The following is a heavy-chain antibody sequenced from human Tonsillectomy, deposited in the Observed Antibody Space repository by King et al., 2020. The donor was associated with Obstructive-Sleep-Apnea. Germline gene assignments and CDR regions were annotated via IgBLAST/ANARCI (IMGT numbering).Heavy chain of an antibody. CDR2: INPSIGGT. Sequence: VQLVESGAEVKKPGASVKVSCKASVYIFTAYYLLWVRQAPGQGLEWLGLINPSIGGTDYAQKFQGMVTMTREMSISTAYSDLSRLTSDDTAVYYCARDATAELHRRSNYFDYWGQGTLVTVSS. CDR1: VYIFTAYY. CDR3: ARDATAELHRRSNYFDY. V-gene: IGHV1-2*02. D-gene: IGHD1-26*01. J-gene: IGHJ4*02.